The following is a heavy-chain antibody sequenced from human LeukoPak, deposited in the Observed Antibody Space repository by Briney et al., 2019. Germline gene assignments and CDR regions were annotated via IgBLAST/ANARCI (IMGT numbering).Heavy chain of an antibody. J-gene: IGHJ4*02. CDR1: GGSISSGSYY. D-gene: IGHD3/OR15-3a*01. Sequence: SETLSLTCTVSGGSISSGSYYWSWIRQPAGKGLEWIGRIYTSGSTNYNPSLKSRVTISVDTSKNQFSLKLSSVTAADTAVYYCARVWTTVDYWGQGTLVTVSS. V-gene: IGHV4-61*02. CDR3: ARVWTTVDY. CDR2: IYTSGST.